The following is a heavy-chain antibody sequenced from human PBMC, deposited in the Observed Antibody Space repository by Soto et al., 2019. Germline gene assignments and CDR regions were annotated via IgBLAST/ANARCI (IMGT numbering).Heavy chain of an antibody. Sequence: QVQLVQSGAEVKKPGASVKVSCKASGYTFTSYGISWVRQAPGQGLEWMGWISAYNGNTNYAQKLQGRVTMTTDTSTSTAYMGLSSLRSDDTAGYYWAGVMVRGVIITKPDFDYWGQGTLVTVSS. CDR3: AGVMVRGVIITKPDFDY. V-gene: IGHV1-18*01. D-gene: IGHD3-10*01. CDR1: GYTFTSYG. J-gene: IGHJ4*02. CDR2: ISAYNGNT.